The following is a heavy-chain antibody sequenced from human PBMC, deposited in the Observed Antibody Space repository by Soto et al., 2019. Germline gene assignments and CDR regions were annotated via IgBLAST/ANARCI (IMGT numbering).Heavy chain of an antibody. CDR3: ARDPYCSGGSCYHDAFDI. D-gene: IGHD2-15*01. Sequence: HAGFVRHSGAESGSVFSGYSLNLVRQAPGKGLEWVSSISSSSSYIYYADSVKGRFTISRDNAKNSLYLQMNSLRAEETAVYYCARDPYCSGGSCYHDAFDIWGPGTMVTVSS. CDR1: GSVFSGYS. J-gene: IGHJ3*02. CDR2: ISSSSSYI. V-gene: IGHV3-21*01.